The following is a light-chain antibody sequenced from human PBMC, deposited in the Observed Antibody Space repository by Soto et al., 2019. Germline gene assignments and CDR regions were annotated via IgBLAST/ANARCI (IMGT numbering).Light chain of an antibody. CDR2: AAS. J-gene: IGKJ2*01. CDR1: QNIIFY. V-gene: IGKV1-39*01. Sequence: DIQMTQSPSSLSASVGDRVTITCRASQNIIFYLNWYQQKPGKAPKLLIYAASNVQSGGPSRLSGSGSGTDFTLTISSLQPDDFATYFCQQSYTTPVYSFGQGNKLEIK. CDR3: QQSYTTPVYS.